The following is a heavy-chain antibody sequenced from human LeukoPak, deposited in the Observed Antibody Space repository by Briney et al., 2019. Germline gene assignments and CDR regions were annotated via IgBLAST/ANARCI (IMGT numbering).Heavy chain of an antibody. CDR1: GGSISNYY. CDR2: IFYTGSI. V-gene: IGHV4-59*08. Sequence: PSETLSLTCTVSGGSISNYYWSWIRQPPGKGLEWIGYIFYTGSINYKPSLRGRVTISVDTSKSQLSLRLSSVTAADTAVYYCARSYSASYDSPAGWFDPWGQGTLVTVSS. J-gene: IGHJ5*02. CDR3: ARSYSASYDSPAGWFDP. D-gene: IGHD3-22*01.